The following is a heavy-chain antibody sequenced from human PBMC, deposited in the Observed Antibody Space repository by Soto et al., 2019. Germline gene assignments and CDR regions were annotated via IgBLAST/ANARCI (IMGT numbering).Heavy chain of an antibody. Sequence: QVQLVESGGGVVQPGKPLRLSCAASVFTFSSYAMHWVREAPGKGLEWVALISDDGSSKDYADSVKGRFTISRDDSRNTLYLQMNNLRAEDTAVYNCARHLSHLKFGWFDPWGQGTLVTVSS. J-gene: IGHJ5*02. CDR1: VFTFSSYA. V-gene: IGHV3-30-3*01. CDR2: ISDDGSSK. CDR3: ARHLSHLKFGWFDP. D-gene: IGHD3-3*02.